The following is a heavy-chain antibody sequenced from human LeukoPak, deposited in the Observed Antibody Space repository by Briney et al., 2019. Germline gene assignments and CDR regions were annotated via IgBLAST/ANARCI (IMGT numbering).Heavy chain of an antibody. CDR2: ISSRSTI. Sequence: GGSLRLSCAASGFTFSSYSMNWVRQAPGKGLEWVSYISSRSTIYYADSVKGRFTLYRDNAKNSLYLQMNSLRAEETAVYYCATFILVYGLFDYWGQGTLVTVSS. CDR3: ATFILVYGLFDY. J-gene: IGHJ4*02. V-gene: IGHV3-48*01. D-gene: IGHD2-2*01. CDR1: GFTFSSYS.